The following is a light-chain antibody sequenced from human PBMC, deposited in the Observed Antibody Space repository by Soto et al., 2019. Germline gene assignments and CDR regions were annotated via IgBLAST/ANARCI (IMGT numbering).Light chain of an antibody. CDR2: LNN. CDR3: AAWDGGLNGYV. Sequence: QSVLTQPPSASGTPGQRVTISCSGSSSNIGSNTVNWYQQLPGTAPKLLISLNNQRPSGVPDRFSGSKSGTSASLAISGLQSEDEADYYCAAWDGGLNGYVFGPGTKVTVL. J-gene: IGLJ1*01. CDR1: SSNIGSNT. V-gene: IGLV1-44*01.